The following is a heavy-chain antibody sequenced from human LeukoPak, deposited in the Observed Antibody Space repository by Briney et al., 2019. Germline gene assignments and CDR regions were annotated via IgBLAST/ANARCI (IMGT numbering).Heavy chain of an antibody. J-gene: IGHJ4*02. Sequence: LSCAASGFTFSNYTMSWIRQPPGKGLEWIGEINHSGSTNYNPSLKSRVTISVDTSKNQFSLKLSSVTAADTAVYYCARDQQGNFDYWGQGTLVTVSS. V-gene: IGHV4-34*01. CDR2: INHSGST. CDR1: GFTFSNYT. D-gene: IGHD7-27*01. CDR3: ARDQQGNFDY.